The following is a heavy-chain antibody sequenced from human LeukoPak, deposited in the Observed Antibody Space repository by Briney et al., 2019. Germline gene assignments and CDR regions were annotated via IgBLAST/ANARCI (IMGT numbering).Heavy chain of an antibody. J-gene: IGHJ6*03. D-gene: IGHD2-2*01. CDR1: GYTFPTSG. Sequence: GASVKVSYRASGYTFPTSGTSSGRQAPGHGREGWGWISAYNGSTNYAQRLQGRVTMPTDTSTSTAYMVLWSLRSDDTGVYYCARDLGCSSTSCYGGSHYYYYMDVWGKGTTVTVSS. CDR2: ISAYNGST. CDR3: ARDLGCSSTSCYGGSHYYYYMDV. V-gene: IGHV1-18*01.